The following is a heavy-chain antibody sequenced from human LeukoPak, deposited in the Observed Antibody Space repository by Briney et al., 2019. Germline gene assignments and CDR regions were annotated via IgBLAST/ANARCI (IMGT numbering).Heavy chain of an antibody. Sequence: QTLSLTCAISGDSLSSNSAAWNWITPSPSGGFEWLGRTYYRSKWYHDFAVSVESRITINPDTSKNQFSLQLNSVTPEDTAMYYCARSGLTDYCDCWGLGTLVTVSS. CDR1: GDSLSSNSAA. CDR2: TYYRSKWYH. CDR3: ARSGLTDYCDC. D-gene: IGHD3-9*01. J-gene: IGHJ4*02. V-gene: IGHV6-1*01.